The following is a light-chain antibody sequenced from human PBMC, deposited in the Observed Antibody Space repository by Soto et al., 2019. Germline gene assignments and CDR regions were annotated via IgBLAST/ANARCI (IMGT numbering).Light chain of an antibody. Sequence: QSALTQPASVSGSPGQSITISCTGTSSDVGGYNYISWYQQHPGKAPKLIIYDVTNRPSGVSNRFSGSKSGNTASLTISGLQADDEADYYCSSYTFSSTLVFGGGTKLTVL. J-gene: IGLJ3*02. CDR1: SSDVGGYNY. CDR2: DVT. CDR3: SSYTFSSTLV. V-gene: IGLV2-14*01.